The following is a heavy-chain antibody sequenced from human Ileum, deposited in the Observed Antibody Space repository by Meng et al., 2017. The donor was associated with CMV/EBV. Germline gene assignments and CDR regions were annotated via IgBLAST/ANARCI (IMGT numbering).Heavy chain of an antibody. CDR2: VNNRGRT. V-gene: IGHV4-34*01. Sequence: QVQLHQWGAGLLKPSEALSLTCAVSGAPLNGFFCSWIRQPPGRGLEWIGEVNNRGRTNYNPSLKSRVTISRDTSKNQFSLKLSSVTAADTALYYCARVRANWEPFDAFEIWGQGTMVTV. CDR1: GAPLNGFF. CDR3: ARVRANWEPFDAFEI. J-gene: IGHJ3*02. D-gene: IGHD7-27*01.